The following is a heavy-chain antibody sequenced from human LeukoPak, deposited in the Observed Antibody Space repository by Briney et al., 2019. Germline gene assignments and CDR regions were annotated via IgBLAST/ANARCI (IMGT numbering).Heavy chain of an antibody. Sequence: GRSLRLSCAASAFTFSSYAVHWVRQAPGKGLEWVAVISYDGSNKYYADSVKGRFTISRGNSKNTPYLQMNSLRAEDTAVYYCARADYGDYGGYYGIDVWGQGTTVTVSS. V-gene: IGHV3-30*14. CDR1: AFTFSSYA. CDR2: ISYDGSNK. J-gene: IGHJ6*02. CDR3: ARADYGDYGGYYGIDV. D-gene: IGHD4-17*01.